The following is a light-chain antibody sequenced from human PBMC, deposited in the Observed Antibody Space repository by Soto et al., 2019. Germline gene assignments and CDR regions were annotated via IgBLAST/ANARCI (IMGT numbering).Light chain of an antibody. CDR3: ASWDDSLKGVV. J-gene: IGLJ2*01. CDR1: NSNIGSHS. V-gene: IGLV1-44*01. CDR2: NNN. Sequence: QSVLTQPPSASGTPGQRVTISSSGSNSNIGSHSVNWYQQLPGTAPKLLIYNNNQRPSGVPDRFSGSKSGTSASLAISGLHSEDEADYFCASWDDSLKGVVFGGGTKLTVL.